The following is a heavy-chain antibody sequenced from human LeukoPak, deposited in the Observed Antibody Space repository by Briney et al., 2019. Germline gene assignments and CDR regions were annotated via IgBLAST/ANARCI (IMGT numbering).Heavy chain of an antibody. J-gene: IGHJ4*02. CDR2: IYYSGST. V-gene: IGHV4-59*01. CDR3: ARERGAGHFDY. D-gene: IGHD6-19*01. Sequence: PSETLTLTCTVSGGSISSYYLSWIRQPPGKGLEWIGYIYYSGSTNYNPSLKSRVTISVDTSKNQFSLKLSSVTAADTAVYYCARERGAGHFDYWGQGTLVTVSS. CDR1: GGSISSYY.